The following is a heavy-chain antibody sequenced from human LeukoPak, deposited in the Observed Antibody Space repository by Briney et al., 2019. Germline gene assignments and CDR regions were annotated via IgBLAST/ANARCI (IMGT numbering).Heavy chain of an antibody. V-gene: IGHV3-30*02. CDR3: ATDKPYYDILTGHQRPYYMDV. Sequence: GGSLRLSCAASGFTFSSYGMHWVRQAPGKGLEWVAFIRYDGSNKYYADSVKGRFTISRDNSKNTLYLQMNSLRAEDTAVYYCATDKPYYDILTGHQRPYYMDVWGKGTTATVSS. D-gene: IGHD3-9*01. CDR1: GFTFSSYG. CDR2: IRYDGSNK. J-gene: IGHJ6*03.